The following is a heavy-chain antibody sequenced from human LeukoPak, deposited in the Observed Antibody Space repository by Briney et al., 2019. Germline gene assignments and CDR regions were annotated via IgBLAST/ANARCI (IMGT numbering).Heavy chain of an antibody. Sequence: ASVKVSCKTSGYTFTGYYMHWVRQAPGKGLEWMGGFDPEDGETIYAQKFQGRVTMTEDTSTDTAYMELSSLRSEDTAVYYCAIKGLRITMVRGATYYFDYWGQGTLVTVSS. CDR3: AIKGLRITMVRGATYYFDY. CDR1: GYTFTGYY. CDR2: FDPEDGET. J-gene: IGHJ4*02. V-gene: IGHV1-24*01. D-gene: IGHD3-10*01.